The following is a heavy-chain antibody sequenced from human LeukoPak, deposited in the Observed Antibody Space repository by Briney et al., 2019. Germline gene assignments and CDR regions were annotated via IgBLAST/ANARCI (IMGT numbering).Heavy chain of an antibody. J-gene: IGHJ5*02. CDR3: ARPVPNYYDSSGYENWFDP. CDR2: ISSSSSYI. Sequence: PGGSLRLSCAASGFTFSSYSMNWVRQAPGKGLEWVSSISSSSSYIYYADSVKGRFTISRDNAKNSLYLQMNSLRAEDTAVYYCARPVPNYYDSSGYENWFDPWGQGTLVTVSS. D-gene: IGHD3-22*01. CDR1: GFTFSSYS. V-gene: IGHV3-21*01.